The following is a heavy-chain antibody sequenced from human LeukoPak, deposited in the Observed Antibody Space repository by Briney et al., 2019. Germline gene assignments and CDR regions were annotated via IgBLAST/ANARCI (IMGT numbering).Heavy chain of an antibody. CDR2: INHSGST. D-gene: IGHD2-2*01. Sequence: PSETLSLTCAVYGGSFSGYYWSWIRQPPGKGLEWIGEINHSGSTNYNPSLKSRVTISVDTSKNQFSLKLSSVTAEDTAVYYCASLLSLGYCSSISCYEDGMDVWGQGTTVTVSS. V-gene: IGHV4-34*01. CDR3: ASLLSLGYCSSISCYEDGMDV. CDR1: GGSFSGYY. J-gene: IGHJ6*02.